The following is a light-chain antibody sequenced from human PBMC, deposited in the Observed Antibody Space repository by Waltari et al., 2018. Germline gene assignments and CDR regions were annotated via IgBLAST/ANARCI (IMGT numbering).Light chain of an antibody. Sequence: QSALTQPASVSGSPGQSITISCTGPSSDVGSYNLVSCYQQHPGKAPKLMIYEVSKRPSGVSNRFSGSKSGNTASLTISGLQAEDEADYYCCSYAGSSTFEWVFGGGTKLTVL. CDR1: SSDVGSYNL. J-gene: IGLJ3*02. CDR3: CSYAGSSTFEWV. V-gene: IGLV2-23*02. CDR2: EVS.